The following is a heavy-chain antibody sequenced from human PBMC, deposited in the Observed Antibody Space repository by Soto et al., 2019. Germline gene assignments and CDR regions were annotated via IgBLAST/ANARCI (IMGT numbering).Heavy chain of an antibody. J-gene: IGHJ6*02. V-gene: IGHV3-21*02. Sequence: EVQLVESGGGLVKPGGSLRLSCAASGFTFSIHSMNWVRQAPGKGLEWVSSISSSSSYIYYADSVKGRFTISRDNAKNSLYLQMNSLRAEDTSVYHCARDRIAAPEGYGMDVWGQGTTVTVSS. CDR1: GFTFSIHS. CDR3: ARDRIAAPEGYGMDV. D-gene: IGHD6-13*01. CDR2: ISSSSSYI.